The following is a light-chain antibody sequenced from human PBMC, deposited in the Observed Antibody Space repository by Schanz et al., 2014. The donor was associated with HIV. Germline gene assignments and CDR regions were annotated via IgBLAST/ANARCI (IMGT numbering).Light chain of an antibody. CDR1: QDIRAR. V-gene: IGKV1-5*03. CDR2: QAS. J-gene: IGKJ2*01. Sequence: DIQMTQSPSTLSASVGDRVTITCRASQDIRARLAWYQQKPGKAPELLIYQASTLQTGVPSRFSGSGSGTEFTLTISSLQPDDFATYFCLQYDSDSYTFGQGTKLEIQ. CDR3: LQYDSDSYT.